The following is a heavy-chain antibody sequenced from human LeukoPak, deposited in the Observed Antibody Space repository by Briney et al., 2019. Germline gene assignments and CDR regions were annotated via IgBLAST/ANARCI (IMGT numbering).Heavy chain of an antibody. J-gene: IGHJ3*02. D-gene: IGHD3-3*01. CDR1: GFTFSSYS. CDR2: ISSSGSTI. CDR3: ASHRDGYYDFRSGYPWAFDI. Sequence: GGSLRLSCAASGFTFSSYSMNWVRQAPGKGLEWVSYISSSGSTIYYADSVKGRFTISRDNAKNSLYLQMNSLRAEDTAVYYCASHRDGYYDFRSGYPWAFDIWGQGTMVTVSS. V-gene: IGHV3-48*04.